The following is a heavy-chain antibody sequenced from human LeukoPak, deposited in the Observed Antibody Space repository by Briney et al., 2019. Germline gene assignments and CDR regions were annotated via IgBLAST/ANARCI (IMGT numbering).Heavy chain of an antibody. CDR3: ARDQEGFDY. J-gene: IGHJ4*02. V-gene: IGHV1-46*01. Sequence: ASVKVSCKASGGTFSSYAISWVRQAPGQGLEWMGMIYPRDGSTSYAQKFQGRVTVTRNTSTSTVHMELSGLRSEDTAVYYCARDQEGFDYWGQGTLVTVSS. CDR2: IYPRDGST. CDR1: GGTFSSYA.